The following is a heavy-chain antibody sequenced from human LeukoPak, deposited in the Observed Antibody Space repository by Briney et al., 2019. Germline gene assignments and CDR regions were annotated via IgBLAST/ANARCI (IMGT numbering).Heavy chain of an antibody. CDR2: ISAYNGNT. CDR1: GYTFTSYG. CDR3: ARGIEGSGWYEGGY. D-gene: IGHD6-19*01. J-gene: IGHJ4*02. V-gene: IGHV1-18*01. Sequence: GASVKVSCKASGYTFTSYGISWVRQAPGQGLEWMGWISAYNGNTNYAQKLQGRVTMTTDPSTSTAYMELRSLRSDDTAVYYCARGIEGSGWYEGGYWGQGTLVTVSS.